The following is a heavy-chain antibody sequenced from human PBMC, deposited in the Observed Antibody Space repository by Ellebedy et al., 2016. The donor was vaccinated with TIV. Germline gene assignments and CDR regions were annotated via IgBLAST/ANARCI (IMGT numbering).Heavy chain of an antibody. CDR3: AREGSFGAFDI. Sequence: GGSLRLXXAASGFTFSSYAMSWVRQAPGKGLEWVSAISGSGGSIGYADSVKGRFTISRDNSKNTLYLQMNSLRAEDTAVYYCAREGSFGAFDIWGQGTMVTVSS. V-gene: IGHV3-23*01. D-gene: IGHD3-16*01. J-gene: IGHJ3*02. CDR2: ISGSGGSI. CDR1: GFTFSSYA.